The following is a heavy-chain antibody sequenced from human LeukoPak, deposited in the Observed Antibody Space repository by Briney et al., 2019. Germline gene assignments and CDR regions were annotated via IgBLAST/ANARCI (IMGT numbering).Heavy chain of an antibody. Sequence: NPSETLSLTCTVSGGSISNSSYYWGWIRQPPGKGLEWIGSIYYSGSTYYNPSLKSRVTISVDTSKNQFSLKLSSVTAADTAVYYCARGVGLTQGGTFDYWGQGTLVTVSS. D-gene: IGHD1-1*01. CDR3: ARGVGLTQGGTFDY. CDR1: GGSISNSSYY. J-gene: IGHJ4*02. CDR2: IYYSGST. V-gene: IGHV4-39*07.